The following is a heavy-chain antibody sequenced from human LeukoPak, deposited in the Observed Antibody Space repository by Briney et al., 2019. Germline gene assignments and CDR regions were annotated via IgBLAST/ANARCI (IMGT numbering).Heavy chain of an antibody. CDR1: GASVSSDNYY. V-gene: IGHV4-61*02. CDR2: INIGGTA. J-gene: IGHJ4*02. Sequence: SQTLSLTCTVSGASVSSDNYYWSWVRQPAGKGLEWIGRINIGGTANNNPSLESRTTISIDTSKNQFSLRLSSVTAADTAVYYCAADPLWSSGAYWGRGTLVTVS. D-gene: IGHD2-21*01. CDR3: AADPLWSSGAY.